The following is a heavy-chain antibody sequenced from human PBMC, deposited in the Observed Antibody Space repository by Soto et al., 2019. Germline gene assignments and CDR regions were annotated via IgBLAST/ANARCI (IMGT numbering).Heavy chain of an antibody. V-gene: IGHV3-21*01. CDR2: ISSSSSYI. Sequence: GGSLRLSCAASGFTFSSYSMNWVRQAPGKGLEWVSSISSSSSYIYYADSVKGRFTISRDNAKNSLYLQMNSLRAEDTAVYYCAREPYYDFWSGYYRGHYWFDPWGQGTLVTVSS. CDR3: AREPYYDFWSGYYRGHYWFDP. CDR1: GFTFSSYS. D-gene: IGHD3-3*01. J-gene: IGHJ5*02.